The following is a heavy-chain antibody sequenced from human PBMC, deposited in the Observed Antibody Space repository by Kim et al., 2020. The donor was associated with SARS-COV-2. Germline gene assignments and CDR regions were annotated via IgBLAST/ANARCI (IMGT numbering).Heavy chain of an antibody. J-gene: IGHJ5*02. CDR2: ISYDGSNK. V-gene: IGHV3-30*18. D-gene: IGHD2-15*01. CDR1: GFTFSSYG. CDR3: AKSGMAANWFDP. Sequence: GGSLRLSCAASGFTFSSYGMHWVRQAPGKGLEWVAVISYDGSNKYYADSVKGRFTISRDNSKNTLYLQMNSLRAEDTAVYYCAKSGMAANWFDPWGQGTL.